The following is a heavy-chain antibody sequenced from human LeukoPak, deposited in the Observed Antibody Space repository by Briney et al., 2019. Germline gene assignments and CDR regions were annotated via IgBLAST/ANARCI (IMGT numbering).Heavy chain of an antibody. D-gene: IGHD4-17*01. J-gene: IGHJ3*02. CDR3: AKDFYDYGDIAFDI. V-gene: IGHV3-30*02. CDR1: GFTFSSYG. Sequence: TGGSLRLSCAASGFTFSSYGMHWVRQAPGKGLEWVAFIRYDGSNKCYADSVKGRFTISRDNSKNTLYLQMNSLRAEDTAVYYCAKDFYDYGDIAFDIWGQGTMVTVSS. CDR2: IRYDGSNK.